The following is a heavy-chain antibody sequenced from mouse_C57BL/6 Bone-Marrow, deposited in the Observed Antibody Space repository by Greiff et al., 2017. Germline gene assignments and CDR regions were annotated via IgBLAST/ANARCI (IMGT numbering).Heavy chain of an antibody. CDR1: GYTFTSYW. D-gene: IGHD2-2*01. CDR3: ARWGYPYYFDY. CDR2: IDPSDSYT. V-gene: IGHV1-59*01. J-gene: IGHJ2*01. Sequence: QVQLQQPGAELVRPGTSVKLSCKASGYTFTSYWMHWVKQRPGQGLEWIGVIDPSDSYTNYNQKFKGKATLTVDTSSNTAYMQLSSLTSEDSAVYYCARWGYPYYFDYWGQGTTLTVSS.